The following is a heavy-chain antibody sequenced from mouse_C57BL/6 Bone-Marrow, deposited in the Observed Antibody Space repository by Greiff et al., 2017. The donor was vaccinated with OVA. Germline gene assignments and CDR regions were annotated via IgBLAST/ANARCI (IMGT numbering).Heavy chain of an antibody. CDR3: ARAVSYYEGYCDV. D-gene: IGHD1-1*01. V-gene: IGHV1-54*01. Sequence: VQLQQSGAELVRPGTSVKVSCKASGYAFTNYLIEWVKQRPGQGLEWIGVINPGSGGTNYNEKFKGKATLTADKSSSPAYMQLSSLTSGDSAVYCCARAVSYYEGYCDVGGTGTTVTVSS. CDR2: INPGSGGT. CDR1: GYAFTNYL. J-gene: IGHJ1*03.